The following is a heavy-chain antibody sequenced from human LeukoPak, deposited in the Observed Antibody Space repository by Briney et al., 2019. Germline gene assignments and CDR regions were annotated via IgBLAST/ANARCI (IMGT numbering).Heavy chain of an antibody. V-gene: IGHV1-2*02. Sequence: ASVKVSCKASGYTFTGYYMHWVRQAPGQGLEWMGWINPNSGGTNYAQKCQGRVTMTRDTSISTAYMELSRLRSDDAAVYYCARVEYCSSTSCALSDYWGQGTLVTVSS. CDR3: ARVEYCSSTSCALSDY. CDR1: GYTFTGYY. D-gene: IGHD2-2*01. J-gene: IGHJ4*02. CDR2: INPNSGGT.